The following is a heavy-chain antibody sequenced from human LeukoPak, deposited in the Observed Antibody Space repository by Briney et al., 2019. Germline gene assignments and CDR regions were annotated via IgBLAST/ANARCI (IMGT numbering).Heavy chain of an antibody. Sequence: GGSLRLTCAASGFTFSDYYMTWIGQAPGKGLEWVSYISSSSSYTNYADSVKGRFTISRDNARNSLYLQMNSLRAEDTAVYYCATDRYSTSLDAFDLWGQGTMVTVSS. CDR3: ATDRYSTSLDAFDL. CDR2: ISSSSSYT. J-gene: IGHJ3*01. V-gene: IGHV3-11*06. D-gene: IGHD6-13*01. CDR1: GFTFSDYY.